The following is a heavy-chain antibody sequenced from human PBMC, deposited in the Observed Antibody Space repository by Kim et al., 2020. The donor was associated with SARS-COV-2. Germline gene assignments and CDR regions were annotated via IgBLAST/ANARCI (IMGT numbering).Heavy chain of an antibody. CDR1: GFTFSSYS. J-gene: IGHJ3*02. D-gene: IGHD3-3*01. CDR3: ARGITIFGVVNSAFDI. Sequence: GGSLRLSCAASGFTFSSYSMNWVRQAPGKGLEWVSSISSSSSYIYYADSVKGRFTISRDNAKNSLYLQMNSLRAEDTAVYYCARGITIFGVVNSAFDIWGQGTMVTVSS. V-gene: IGHV3-21*01. CDR2: ISSSSSYI.